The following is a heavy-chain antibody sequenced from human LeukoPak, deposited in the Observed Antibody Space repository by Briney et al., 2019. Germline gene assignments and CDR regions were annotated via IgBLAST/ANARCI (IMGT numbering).Heavy chain of an antibody. J-gene: IGHJ4*02. V-gene: IGHV3-33*01. D-gene: IGHD1-7*01. CDR3: ARDGKLAIDY. CDR2: IWYDGSNK. Sequence: GRSLRLSCAASGFTFSSYGMHWVRQAPGKGLEWVAVIWYDGSNKYYADSVKGRFTISRDNSKNTLYLQMNSLRAEDTAVYYCARDGKLAIDYWGQGTLATVSS. CDR1: GFTFSSYG.